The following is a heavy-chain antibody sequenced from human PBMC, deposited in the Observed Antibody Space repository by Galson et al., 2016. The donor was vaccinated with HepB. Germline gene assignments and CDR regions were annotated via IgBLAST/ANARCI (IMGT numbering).Heavy chain of an antibody. V-gene: IGHV3-53*01. J-gene: IGHJ5*01. CDR2: ILSGDAT. CDR1: GFSVSGKY. CDR3: VKEGAWFGGDWFDP. Sequence: LRLSCAASGFSVSGKYMSWARQAPGKGLEWVSAILSGDATYYRDSVKGRFTISRDTSKNTLYLQMNNLRVEDTAVYYCVKEGAWFGGDWFDPWGQGTLVIVSS. D-gene: IGHD3-10*01.